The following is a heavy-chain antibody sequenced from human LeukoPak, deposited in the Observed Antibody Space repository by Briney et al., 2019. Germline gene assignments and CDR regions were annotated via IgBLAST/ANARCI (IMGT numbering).Heavy chain of an antibody. CDR1: GGSISTSY. J-gene: IGHJ4*02. CDR2: IYYSGST. Sequence: KTSETLSLTCTVSGGSISTSYWNWIRQPPGKGLEWIGNIYYSGSTNYNPSLKSRVTISIDTSRQQFSLKLSSATAADTAVYYCVSQGSWGQGTLVSVSS. CDR3: VSQGS. V-gene: IGHV4-59*08.